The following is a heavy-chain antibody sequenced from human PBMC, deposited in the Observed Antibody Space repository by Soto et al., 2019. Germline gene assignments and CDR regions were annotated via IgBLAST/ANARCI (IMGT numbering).Heavy chain of an antibody. J-gene: IGHJ4*02. CDR2: IDGDEDSTT. CDR1: GFTFNSYS. Sequence: EVQLVESGGGLVQPGGSLRLSCAASGFTFNSYSMQWVRHAPGKGLEWVSRIDGDEDSTTNYEDSMKGRDTISRDTVKNTLYLQMNSLRAYYTDGHYCVRDSDGDYWGQGTLVTVSS. CDR3: VRDSDGDY. V-gene: IGHV3-74*01. D-gene: IGHD1-26*01.